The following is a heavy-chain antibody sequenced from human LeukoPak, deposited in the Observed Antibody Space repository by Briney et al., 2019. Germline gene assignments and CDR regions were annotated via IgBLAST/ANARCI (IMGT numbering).Heavy chain of an antibody. Sequence: PGGSLRLSCAASGFTFSTYGMSWVRQAPGKGLEWVSSISSSSYYIYYADSVKGRFTISRDNAKNSLYLQMNSLRAEDTAVYYCARAAVVPAAYYYYMDVWGKGTTVTVSS. CDR1: GFTFSTYG. CDR2: ISSSSYYI. D-gene: IGHD2-2*01. CDR3: ARAAVVPAAYYYYMDV. V-gene: IGHV3-21*01. J-gene: IGHJ6*03.